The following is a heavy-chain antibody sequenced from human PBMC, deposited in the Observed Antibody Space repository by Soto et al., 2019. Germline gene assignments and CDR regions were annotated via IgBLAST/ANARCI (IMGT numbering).Heavy chain of an antibody. CDR1: EFTFGDNA. CDR2: IRSKAYGGRI. V-gene: IGHV3-49*04. J-gene: IGHJ6*02. Sequence: SCTPSEFTFGDNAVTWVRQAAGKGLEWVGLIRSKAYGGRIEYAASVKGRFTISRDDSKSIAYLQMNSLRTEDTAVYYCTRAALETSGPTHYYYGLDVWGQGTTVTVSS. D-gene: IGHD6-25*01. CDR3: TRAALETSGPTHYYYGLDV.